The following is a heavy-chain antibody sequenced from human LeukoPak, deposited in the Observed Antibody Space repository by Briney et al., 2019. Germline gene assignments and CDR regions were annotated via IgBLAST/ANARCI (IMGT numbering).Heavy chain of an antibody. CDR3: AKGDNFDYFDY. CDR1: GFTFDDYA. J-gene: IGHJ4*02. V-gene: IGHV3-9*01. CDR2: ISWNSGSI. Sequence: PGGSLRLSCAASGFTFDDYAMHWVRQAPGKGPEWVSGISWNSGSIGYADSVKGRFTISRDNAKNSLYLQMNSLRAEDTALYYCAKGDNFDYFDYWGQGTLVTVSS. D-gene: IGHD3-9*01.